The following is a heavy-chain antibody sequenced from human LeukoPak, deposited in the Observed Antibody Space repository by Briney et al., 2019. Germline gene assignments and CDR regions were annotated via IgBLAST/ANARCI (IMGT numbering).Heavy chain of an antibody. J-gene: IGHJ4*02. CDR3: ARYHPSGTQDY. CDR1: GGSITTYY. Sequence: SETLSLTCTVSGGSITTYYWSWIRQPPGKELEWIGYIFHSGSSNYNPSLESRVTISADTSKNQFSLKLSSVTAADTAVYYCARYHPSGTQDYWGQGTLVTVSS. D-gene: IGHD1-7*01. CDR2: IFHSGSS. V-gene: IGHV4-59*01.